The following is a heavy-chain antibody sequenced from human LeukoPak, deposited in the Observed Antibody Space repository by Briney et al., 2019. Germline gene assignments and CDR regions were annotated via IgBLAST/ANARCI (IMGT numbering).Heavy chain of an antibody. V-gene: IGHV5-51*01. CDR3: ARHHDYGDYGCFDY. CDR2: IYPGDSDT. J-gene: IGHJ4*02. Sequence: GESLKISCKGSGYSFTSYWIGWVRQMPGKGLEWMGIIYPGDSDTRYSPSFQGQVTISADKSIMTAYLQWSSLKDSDTAIYYCARHHDYGDYGCFDYWGQGTLVTVSS. CDR1: GYSFTSYW. D-gene: IGHD4-17*01.